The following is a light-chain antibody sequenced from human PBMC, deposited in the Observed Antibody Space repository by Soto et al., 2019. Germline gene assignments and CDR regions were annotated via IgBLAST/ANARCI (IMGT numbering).Light chain of an antibody. Sequence: QPVLTQSPSASASLGASVKLTCTLSSGHSNYAIAWHQQQPEKGPRYLMKLNSDGSHSKGDGIPDRFSGSSSGAERYLTTSSLQSEDEADYYCQTWGTGIQVFGGGTKLTVL. CDR2: LNSDGSH. CDR3: QTWGTGIQV. J-gene: IGLJ2*01. V-gene: IGLV4-69*01. CDR1: SGHSNYA.